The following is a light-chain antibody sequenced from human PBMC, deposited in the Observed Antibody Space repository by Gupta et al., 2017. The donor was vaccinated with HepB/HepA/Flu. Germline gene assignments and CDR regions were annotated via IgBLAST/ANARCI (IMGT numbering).Light chain of an antibody. CDR2: NAS. CDR3: QQRSNLPRT. V-gene: IGKV3-11*01. CDR1: QSVSSY. J-gene: IGKJ2*01. Sequence: EIVSTQSPATLSLSHGERATLSCRASQSVSSYLAWHQQKPGQAPRLLIYNASNRATGIPARFSGSGSGTDFTLTISSLEPEDVGIYYCQQRSNLPRTFGQGTKLEIK.